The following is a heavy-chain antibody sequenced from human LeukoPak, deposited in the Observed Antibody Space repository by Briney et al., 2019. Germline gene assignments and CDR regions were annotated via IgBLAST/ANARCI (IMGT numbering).Heavy chain of an antibody. CDR3: ARRAGAYSHPYDY. D-gene: IGHD4/OR15-4a*01. CDR2: IYSDNT. J-gene: IGHJ4*02. CDR1: GFTFSSYG. Sequence: GGSLRLSCAASGFTFSSYGMSWVRQAPGTALEWVSFIYSDNTHYSDSVKGRFTISRDNSKNTLYLQMNSLRAEDTAVYYCARRAGAYSHPYDYWGQGTLVTVSS. V-gene: IGHV3-53*01.